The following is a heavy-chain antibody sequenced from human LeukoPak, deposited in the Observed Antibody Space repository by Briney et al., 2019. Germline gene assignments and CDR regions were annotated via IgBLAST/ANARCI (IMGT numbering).Heavy chain of an antibody. CDR1: GFIFSDHG. Sequence: GGSLRLSCAASGFIFSDHGMHWIRQAPGKGLVWVSYISGGSSYTNYADSVKGRFTISRDNAKNSLYLQMNSLRAEDTAVYYCASRGDTSGYYYFDYWGQGTLVTVSS. CDR2: ISGGSSYT. V-gene: IGHV3-11*03. J-gene: IGHJ4*02. CDR3: ASRGDTSGYYYFDY. D-gene: IGHD3-22*01.